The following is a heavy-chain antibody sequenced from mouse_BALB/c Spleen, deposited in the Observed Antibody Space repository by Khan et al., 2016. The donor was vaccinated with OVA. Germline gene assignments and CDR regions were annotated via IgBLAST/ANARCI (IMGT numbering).Heavy chain of an antibody. J-gene: IGHJ3*01. CDR2: VNPNTGGS. D-gene: IGHD2-14*01. CDR3: ARGYDFFAY. V-gene: IGHV1-26*01. Sequence: VQLQQSGPDLVKPGASVKISCKASGYSFTLYYMTWVKQSHGKSLEWIGRVNPNTGGSDYNQEFKGKAILTVDKSSNTAYMELHSLTSEDSAVYYCARGYDFFAYWGQETLVTVSA. CDR1: GYSFTLYY.